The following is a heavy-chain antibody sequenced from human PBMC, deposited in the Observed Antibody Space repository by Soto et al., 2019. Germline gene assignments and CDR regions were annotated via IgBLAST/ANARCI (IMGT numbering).Heavy chain of an antibody. Sequence: SETLSLTCAVYGGSFSGYYWSWIRQPPGKGLEWIGEINHSGSTNYNPSLKSRVTISVDTSKNQFSLKLSSVTAADTAVYYCARDGRTVDPPNLFDPRGQGTSVIVSS. CDR3: ARDGRTVDPPNLFDP. CDR2: INHSGST. D-gene: IGHD1-26*01. CDR1: GGSFSGYY. J-gene: IGHJ5*02. V-gene: IGHV4-34*01.